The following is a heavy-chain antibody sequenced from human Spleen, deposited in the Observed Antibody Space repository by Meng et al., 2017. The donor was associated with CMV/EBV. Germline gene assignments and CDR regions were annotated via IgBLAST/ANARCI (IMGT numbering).Heavy chain of an antibody. J-gene: IGHJ4*02. CDR1: GSTFSVYY. CDR3: ARDWGDDCIDY. CDR2: INPNSGGT. D-gene: IGHD2-21*01. Sequence: ASVKVSCKASGSTFSVYYTHWVRQAPGQGLEWMGWINPNSGGTNYAQKFQGRVTMTRDTSISTAYMELSRLRSDDTAVYYCARDWGDDCIDYWGQGTLVTVSS. V-gene: IGHV1-2*02.